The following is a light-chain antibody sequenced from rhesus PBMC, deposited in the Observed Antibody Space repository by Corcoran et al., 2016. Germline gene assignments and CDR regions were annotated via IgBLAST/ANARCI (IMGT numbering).Light chain of an antibody. CDR3: LQGYSIPYT. Sequence: DIQMTQSPSSLSALVGDRVTITCRASQGINNYLSWYQQKPGKVPKRLIYAASSLESGVPSRFSGSGSGTDFTLTLSSLQPEDFAAYYCLQGYSIPYTFSQGTKVEIK. J-gene: IGKJ2*01. CDR2: AAS. CDR1: QGINNY. V-gene: IGKV1-36*02.